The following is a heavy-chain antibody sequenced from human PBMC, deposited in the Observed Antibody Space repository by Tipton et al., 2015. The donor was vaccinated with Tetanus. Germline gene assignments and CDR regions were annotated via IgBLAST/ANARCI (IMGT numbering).Heavy chain of an antibody. V-gene: IGHV4-34*01. D-gene: IGHD6-19*01. Sequence: TLSLTCTVSGVSLTDYYWTWIRQPPGKGLEWIGEINHSGSAKYIPSLKSRATISVDTSKNQFSLNLSSVTAVDTAVYYCARLILGRSKEVAGIRYYYYYGLDVWGQGTTVTVTS. CDR2: INHSGSA. CDR3: ARLILGRSKEVAGIRYYYYYGLDV. CDR1: GVSLTDYY. J-gene: IGHJ6*02.